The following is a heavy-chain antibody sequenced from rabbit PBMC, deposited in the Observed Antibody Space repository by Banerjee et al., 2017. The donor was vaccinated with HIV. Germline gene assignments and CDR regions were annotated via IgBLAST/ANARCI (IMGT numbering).Heavy chain of an antibody. CDR1: GFSFSSSDY. D-gene: IGHD4-1*01. CDR3: ARDLAGVIGWNFSL. Sequence: QSLEESGGDLVKPGASLTLTCTASGFSFSSSDYMCWVRQAPGKGLEWISCIAAGSSGFTYSATWAKGRFTCSKTSSTTVTLQMTSLTAADTATYCCARDLAGVIGWNFSLWGQGTLVTVS. J-gene: IGHJ4*01. CDR2: IAAGSSGFT. V-gene: IGHV1S40*01.